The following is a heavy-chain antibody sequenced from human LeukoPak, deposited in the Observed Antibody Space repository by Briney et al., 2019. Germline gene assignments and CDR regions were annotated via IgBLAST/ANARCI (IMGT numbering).Heavy chain of an antibody. CDR1: GFTFSNFW. V-gene: IGHV3-7*01. CDR3: VRDGGVSGYDLLDY. J-gene: IGHJ4*02. D-gene: IGHD5-12*01. Sequence: GGSLRPSCAASGFTFSNFWMTWVRQAPGKGLEWVAHINQDGSEEHYMDSVKARFTISRDNAKNSLSLQMNSLRAEDTAVYYCVRDGGVSGYDLLDYWGQGTLVTVSS. CDR2: INQDGSEE.